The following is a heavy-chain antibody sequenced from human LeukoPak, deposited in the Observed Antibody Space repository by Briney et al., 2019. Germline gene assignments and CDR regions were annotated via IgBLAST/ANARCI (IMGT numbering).Heavy chain of an antibody. Sequence: GGSLRLSCAASGFTFSSYSMNWVRQAPGKGLEGVSSISNSSSYIYYADSVKGRFTISRDNAKNSLYLQMNSLRAEDTAVYYCARDSIAAAGSGNFDYWGQGTLVTVSS. CDR3: ARDSIAAAGSGNFDY. CDR1: GFTFSSYS. V-gene: IGHV3-21*01. J-gene: IGHJ4*02. D-gene: IGHD6-13*01. CDR2: ISNSSSYI.